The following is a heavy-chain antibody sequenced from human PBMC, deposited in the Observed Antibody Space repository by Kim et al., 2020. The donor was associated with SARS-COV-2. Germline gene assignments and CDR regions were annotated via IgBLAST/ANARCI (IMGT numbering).Heavy chain of an antibody. Sequence: ASVKVSCKASGYTFTSYALHWVRQAPGQRLEWMGWINAGNGNTKYSQKFQGRVTITRDTSASTAYMELSSLRFEDTAVYYCARDGTEPSGLRDPAFDIWGQGTMGTVSS. CDR1: GYTFTSYA. D-gene: IGHD4-17*01. CDR3: ARDGTEPSGLRDPAFDI. J-gene: IGHJ3*02. V-gene: IGHV1-3*01. CDR2: INAGNGNT.